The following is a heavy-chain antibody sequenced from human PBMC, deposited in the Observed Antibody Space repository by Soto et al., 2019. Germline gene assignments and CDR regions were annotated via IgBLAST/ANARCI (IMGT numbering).Heavy chain of an antibody. D-gene: IGHD6-19*01. Sequence: QVQLQESGPGLVKPSGTLSLTCALSGGSISSSNWWSWVRQPPGKGLEWIGEIHHSGSTNYKSSLKSRGTXXVXKXXNQFSLKRTSVTAADTAVYYCARNGYSNGWYHFDYWGQGILVTVSS. J-gene: IGHJ4*02. CDR2: IHHSGST. CDR1: GGSISSSNW. CDR3: ARNGYSNGWYHFDY. V-gene: IGHV4-4*02.